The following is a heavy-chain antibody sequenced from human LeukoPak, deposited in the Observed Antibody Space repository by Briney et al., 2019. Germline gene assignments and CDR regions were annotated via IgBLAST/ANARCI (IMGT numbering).Heavy chain of an antibody. D-gene: IGHD3-10*01. CDR1: GGSISSYY. V-gene: IGHV4-59*12. J-gene: IGHJ4*02. CDR2: IYYIGST. Sequence: PSETLSLTCTVSGGSISSYYWSWIRQPPGKGLEWIGYIYYIGSTNYNPSLKSRVTISVDKSKNQFSLKLSSVTAADTAVYYCARAGAEIYGSGSYYNFDYWGQGTLVTVSS. CDR3: ARAGAEIYGSGSYYNFDY.